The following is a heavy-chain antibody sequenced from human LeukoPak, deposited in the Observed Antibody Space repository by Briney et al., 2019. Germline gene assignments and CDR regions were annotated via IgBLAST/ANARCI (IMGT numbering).Heavy chain of an antibody. V-gene: IGHV4-4*07. CDR1: GGSISSYY. J-gene: IGHJ6*03. D-gene: IGHD6-6*01. Sequence: SETLSLTCTVSGGSISSYYWSWIRQPAGKGLEWIRRIYTSGSTNYNPSLKSRVTMSVDTSKNQFSLKLSSVTAADTAVYYCARAKTSSSNLFHYYYYYYMDVWGKGTTVTVSS. CDR3: ARAKTSSSNLFHYYYYYYMDV. CDR2: IYTSGST.